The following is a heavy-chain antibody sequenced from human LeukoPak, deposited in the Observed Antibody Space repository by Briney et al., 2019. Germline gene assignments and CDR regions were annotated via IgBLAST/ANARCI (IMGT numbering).Heavy chain of an antibody. CDR1: GYTFTSYD. Sequence: GASVTVSCKASGYTFTSYDINWVRQAAGQGLEWMGWMNPNSGKTAYAEKFQGRVTFTRNTSIRTAYMEMSGLRSEDTAVYYCARGRVADIAFDMWGQGTMVTVSS. CDR3: ARGRVADIAFDM. J-gene: IGHJ3*02. V-gene: IGHV1-8*01. CDR2: MNPNSGKT. D-gene: IGHD2-15*01.